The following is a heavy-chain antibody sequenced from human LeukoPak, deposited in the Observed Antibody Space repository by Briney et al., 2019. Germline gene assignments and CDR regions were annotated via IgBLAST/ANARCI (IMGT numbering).Heavy chain of an antibody. V-gene: IGHV1-2*06. J-gene: IGHJ5*02. CDR1: GYTFTGYY. CDR3: ARRIAAAGTWWFDP. D-gene: IGHD6-13*01. CDR2: INPNSGGT. Sequence: ASVKVSCKASGYTFTGYYMHWVRQAPGQGLEWMGRINPNSGGTNYAQKFQGRVTMTRDTSISTAYMELSSLRSDDTAVYYCARRIAAAGTWWFDPWGQGTLVTVSS.